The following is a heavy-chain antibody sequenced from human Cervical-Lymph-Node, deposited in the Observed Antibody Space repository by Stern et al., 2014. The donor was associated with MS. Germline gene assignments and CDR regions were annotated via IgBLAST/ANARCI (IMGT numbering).Heavy chain of an antibody. CDR2: LFWDADE. CDR1: GFSLNTSGEG. CDR3: AHTTVTFDEAYGLDV. D-gene: IGHD4-17*01. Sequence: QVTLKESGPTLVKPTQTLTLTCTFSGFSLNTSGEGVGWIRQPPGKALEWLAVLFWDADERCSPSLNSRLTITKDTSKNQVVLTMANMDPVDTGTYYCAHTTVTFDEAYGLDVWGQGTTVTVSS. J-gene: IGHJ6*02. V-gene: IGHV2-5*02.